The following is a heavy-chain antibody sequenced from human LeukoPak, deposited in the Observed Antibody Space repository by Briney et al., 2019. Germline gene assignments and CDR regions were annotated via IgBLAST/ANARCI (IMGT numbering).Heavy chain of an antibody. V-gene: IGHV4-59*01. CDR2: IYYSGST. CDR1: GGSISSYY. CDR3: ARVLRAASWRSYDY. D-gene: IGHD5-18*01. J-gene: IGHJ4*02. Sequence: SETLSLTCTVSGGSISSYYWSWIRQPPGKGLEWVGYIYYSGSTNYNPSLKSRVTISVDTSKNQFSLRLNSMTAADTAVYYCARVLRAASWRSYDYWGQGSLVTVSS.